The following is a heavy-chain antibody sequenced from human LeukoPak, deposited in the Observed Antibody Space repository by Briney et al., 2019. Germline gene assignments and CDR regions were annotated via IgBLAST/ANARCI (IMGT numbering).Heavy chain of an antibody. Sequence: SETLSLTCAVYGGSFSPYYWSWIRQPPGKGLEWIGEVNHSGSTNYNPSLKSRVTISVDTSKNQFSLGLSSVTAADTAVYYCARGGFYCGGDCYVDYWGQGTLVTVSS. D-gene: IGHD2-21*02. CDR3: ARGGFYCGGDCYVDY. V-gene: IGHV4-34*01. J-gene: IGHJ4*02. CDR2: VNHSGST. CDR1: GGSFSPYY.